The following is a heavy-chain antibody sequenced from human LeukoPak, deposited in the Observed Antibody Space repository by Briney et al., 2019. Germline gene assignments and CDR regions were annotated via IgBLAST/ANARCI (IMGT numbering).Heavy chain of an antibody. J-gene: IGHJ4*02. CDR3: ARGRLSLDYFDY. Sequence: SGTLSLTCTVSGGSISSHYWSWIRQPPGKGLEWIGYIYYSGSTNYNPSLKSRVTISVDTSKNQFSLKLSSVTAADTAVYYCARGRLSLDYFDYWGQGTLVTVSS. CDR1: GGSISSHY. D-gene: IGHD3-16*02. CDR2: IYYSGST. V-gene: IGHV4-59*11.